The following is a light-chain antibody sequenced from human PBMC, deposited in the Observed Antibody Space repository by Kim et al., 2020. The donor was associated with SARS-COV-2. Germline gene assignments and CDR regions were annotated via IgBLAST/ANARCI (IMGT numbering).Light chain of an antibody. J-gene: IGKJ1*01. Sequence: SASVGDRVTITCRASQTISTSLAWYQQKAGKAPKLLIYKASTLEDDVPSRFSGSGSGTEFTLTISSLQPDDFSTYYCQQYNTYWTFGQGTKVDIK. V-gene: IGKV1-5*03. CDR2: KAS. CDR3: QQYNTYWT. CDR1: QTISTS.